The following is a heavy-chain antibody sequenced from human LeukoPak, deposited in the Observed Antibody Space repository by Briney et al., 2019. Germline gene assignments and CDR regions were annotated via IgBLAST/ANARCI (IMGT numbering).Heavy chain of an antibody. Sequence: GGSLRLSCAASGFTFSNAWMSWVRQAPGKGLEWVGRIKSKTDGGTTDYAAPVKGRFTISRDNAKNTLYLQMNSLRAEDTAVYYCARDPRKGRGVISFRWFDPWGQGTLVTVSS. D-gene: IGHD3-10*01. V-gene: IGHV3-15*05. J-gene: IGHJ5*02. CDR3: ARDPRKGRGVISFRWFDP. CDR2: IKSKTDGGTT. CDR1: GFTFSNAW.